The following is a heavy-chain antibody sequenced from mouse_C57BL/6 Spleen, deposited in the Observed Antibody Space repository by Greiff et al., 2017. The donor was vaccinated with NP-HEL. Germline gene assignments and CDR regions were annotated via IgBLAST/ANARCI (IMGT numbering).Heavy chain of an antibody. CDR1: GYTFTDYE. CDR2: IDPETGGT. V-gene: IGHV1-15*01. J-gene: IGHJ4*01. CDR3: TPELGGGYAMDY. D-gene: IGHD4-1*01. Sequence: QVQLKQSGAELVRPGASVTLSCKASGYTFTDYEMHWVKQTPVHGLEWIGAIDPETGGTAYNQKFKGKAILTADKSSSTAYMELRSLTSEDSAVYYWTPELGGGYAMDYWGQGTPVTVSS.